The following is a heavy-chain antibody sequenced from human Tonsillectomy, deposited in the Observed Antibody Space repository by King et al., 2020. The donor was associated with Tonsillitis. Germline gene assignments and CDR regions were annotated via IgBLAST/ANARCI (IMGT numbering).Heavy chain of an antibody. CDR1: AGSISSSSYY. J-gene: IGHJ4*02. D-gene: IGHD2-15*01. CDR3: ARRAANPPSPFDY. V-gene: IGHV4-39*01. CDR2: IYYSGST. Sequence: LQLQESGPGLVKPSETLSLTCIVSAGSISSSSYYWGWIRQPPGKGLEWIGTIYYSGSTYYNPSLKSRVTISVDTSKNQFSLKLSSVTAADTAVYYCARRAANPPSPFDYWGQGTLVTVSS.